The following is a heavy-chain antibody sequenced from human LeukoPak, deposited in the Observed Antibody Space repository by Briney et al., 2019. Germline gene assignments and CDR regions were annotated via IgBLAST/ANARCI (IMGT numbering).Heavy chain of an antibody. J-gene: IGHJ4*02. CDR1: GFTFSSYA. D-gene: IGHD6-19*01. Sequence: GGSLRLSCAASGFTFSSYAMHWVRQAPGKGLEWVAVIWYDGSNKYYADSVKGRFTISRDNSKNTLYLQMNSLRAEDTAVYYCARDAIAVAGPFDYWGQGTLVTVSS. CDR2: IWYDGSNK. CDR3: ARDAIAVAGPFDY. V-gene: IGHV3-33*08.